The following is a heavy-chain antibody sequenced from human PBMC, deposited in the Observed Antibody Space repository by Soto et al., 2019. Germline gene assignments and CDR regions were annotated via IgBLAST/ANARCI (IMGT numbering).Heavy chain of an antibody. V-gene: IGHV1-69*01. CDR3: ARVPRQMLYGPTRNGMDV. CDR1: GGTFGIYA. J-gene: IGHJ6*02. Sequence: QVQLVQSGAAVSKPGSSVKVSCKAPGGTFGIYAIGWVRQAPGQGLEWMGGIIPAFGTTKNAQKFQDRVDMTADESTNTVYMDLRGLRFDDTAVYYCARVPRQMLYGPTRNGMDVWGQGTTLIVSS. D-gene: IGHD2-2*02. CDR2: IIPAFGTT.